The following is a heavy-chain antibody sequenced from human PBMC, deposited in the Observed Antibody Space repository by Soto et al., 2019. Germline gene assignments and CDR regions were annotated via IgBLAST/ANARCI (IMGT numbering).Heavy chain of an antibody. CDR2: ISYDGSNK. D-gene: IGHD2-2*01. CDR3: ARDVGGVVPAAMGSYYYYGMDV. Sequence: PGGSLSLSCAASGFTFSSYGMHWVRQAPGKGLEWVAVISYDGSNKYYADSVKGRFTISRDNSKNTLYLQMNSLRAEDTAVYYCARDVGGVVPAAMGSYYYYGMDVWGQGTTVTVSS. J-gene: IGHJ6*02. CDR1: GFTFSSYG. V-gene: IGHV3-30*03.